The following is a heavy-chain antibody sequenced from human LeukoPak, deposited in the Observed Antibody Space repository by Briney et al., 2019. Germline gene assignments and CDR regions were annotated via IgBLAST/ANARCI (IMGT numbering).Heavy chain of an antibody. CDR2: ISDSGIT. J-gene: IGHJ1*01. CDR3: AGRGHRYSRD. CDR1: GDSVSSGY. Sequence: SETLSLSCTVSGDSVSSGYWTWIRHSPGKGLEWIGYISDSGITDYNPSLKSRLTISVDTSNNKFSLNLHFVTAADTAVYYCAGRGHRYSRDWGQGILVTVSS. D-gene: IGHD2-15*01. V-gene: IGHV4-4*09.